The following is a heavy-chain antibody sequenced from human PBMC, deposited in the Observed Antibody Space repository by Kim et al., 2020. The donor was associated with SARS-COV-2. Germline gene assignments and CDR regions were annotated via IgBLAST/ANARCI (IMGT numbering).Heavy chain of an antibody. Sequence: SETLSLTCSVSGGSISSSSYYWGWIRQPPGKGLEWIGSIYYSGNTYYNPSLKSRVTISVDTSKNQFSLKLSSVPAAATAVYYCARLGVTYYDILTCRSAVVIWGHGTMVTVSS. V-gene: IGHV4-39*01. CDR2: IYYSGNT. J-gene: IGHJ3*02. CDR3: ARLGVTYYDILTCRSAVVI. D-gene: IGHD3-9*01. CDR1: GGSISSSSYY.